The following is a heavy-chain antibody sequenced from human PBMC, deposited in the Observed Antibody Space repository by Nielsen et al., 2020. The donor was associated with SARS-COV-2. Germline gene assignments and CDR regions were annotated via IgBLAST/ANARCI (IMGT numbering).Heavy chain of an antibody. CDR2: TYYRSKWYN. J-gene: IGHJ6*03. Sequence: WIRQSPSGGLEWLGRTYYRSKWYNDYAVSVKSRITINPDTSKNQCSLHLNSVTPEDTAVYYCARARGAYGDYYYYYYTDVWGKGTTVTVSS. D-gene: IGHD4-17*01. CDR3: ARARGAYGDYYYYYYTDV. V-gene: IGHV6-1*01.